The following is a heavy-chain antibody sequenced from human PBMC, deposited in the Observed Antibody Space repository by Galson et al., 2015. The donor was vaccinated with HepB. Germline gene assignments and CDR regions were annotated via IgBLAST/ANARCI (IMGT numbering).Heavy chain of an antibody. V-gene: IGHV4-30-4*01. CDR3: ARGPGIAVAAEGWFDP. J-gene: IGHJ5*02. CDR2: IYYSGST. D-gene: IGHD6-19*01. CDR1: GGSISSGGYY. Sequence: TLSLTCAVSGGSISSGGYYWSWIRQPPGKGLEWIGYIYYSGSTYYNPSLKSRVTISVDTSKNQFSLKLSSVTAADTAVYYCARGPGIAVAAEGWFDPWGQGTLVTVSS.